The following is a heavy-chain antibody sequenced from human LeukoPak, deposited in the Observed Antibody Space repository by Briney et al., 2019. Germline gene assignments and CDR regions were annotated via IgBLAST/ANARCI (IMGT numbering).Heavy chain of an antibody. CDR3: AKDIVVVPYYFDY. V-gene: IGHV3-23*01. CDR2: ISGSGGST. Sequence: GGSLRLSCAASGFTFSSYGMSWVRQAPGKGLEWVSAISGSGGSTYYADSVKGRFTISRDNSKNTLYLQMNSLRAEDTAVYYCAKDIVVVPYYFDYWGQGTLVTVSS. D-gene: IGHD2-2*01. J-gene: IGHJ4*02. CDR1: GFTFSSYG.